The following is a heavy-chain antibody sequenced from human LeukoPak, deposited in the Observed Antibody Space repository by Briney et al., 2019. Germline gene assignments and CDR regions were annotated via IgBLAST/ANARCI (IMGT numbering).Heavy chain of an antibody. CDR2: IYYSGST. V-gene: IGHV4-59*08. CDR3: ARLASGSYGPLTPFDY. J-gene: IGHJ4*02. D-gene: IGHD1-26*01. Sequence: PSETLSLTCTVSGGSISSYYWSWIRQPPGKGLEWIGYIYYSGSTNYNPSLKSRVTISVDTSKNQFSLGLSSVTAADTAVYYSARLASGSYGPLTPFDYWGQGTLVTVSS. CDR1: GGSISSYY.